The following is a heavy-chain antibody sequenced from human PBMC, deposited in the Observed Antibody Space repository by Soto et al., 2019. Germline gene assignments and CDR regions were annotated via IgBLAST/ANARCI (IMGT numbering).Heavy chain of an antibody. Sequence: QVQLVQSGAEVKKPGASVKVSCKASGYTFTSYGISWVRQAPGQGLEWMGWISASNGNTNYAQKLQGRVTMTTDTSTSTAYMELRSLRSDDTAVYYCARSIIGYCSGGSCYAYFDIWGQGTMVTVSS. CDR2: ISASNGNT. J-gene: IGHJ3*02. CDR3: ARSIIGYCSGGSCYAYFDI. V-gene: IGHV1-18*01. D-gene: IGHD2-15*01. CDR1: GYTFTSYG.